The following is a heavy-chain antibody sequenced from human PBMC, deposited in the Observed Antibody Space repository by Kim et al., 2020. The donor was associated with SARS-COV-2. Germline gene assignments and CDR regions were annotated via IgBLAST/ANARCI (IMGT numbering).Heavy chain of an antibody. V-gene: IGHV3-74*01. J-gene: IGHJ5*01. Sequence: GGSLRLSCAASGFTFRNFWMHWVRQVPGKGLVWVSRINSDGRSTSYADSVKGRFTISRDNARNTLYLQVNSLRAEDTAVYYCVRDPGRGFDSWGQGTLVT. CDR1: GFTFRNFW. D-gene: IGHD3-10*01. CDR2: INSDGRST. CDR3: VRDPGRGFDS.